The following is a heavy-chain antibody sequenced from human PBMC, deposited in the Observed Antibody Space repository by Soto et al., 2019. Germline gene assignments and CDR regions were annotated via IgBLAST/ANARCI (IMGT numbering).Heavy chain of an antibody. J-gene: IGHJ4*02. V-gene: IGHV3-23*01. CDR1: GFTFSSYA. D-gene: IGHD3-10*01. Sequence: GGSLRLSCAASGFTFSSYAMTWVRQAPGKGLEWVSAISGGGDTTSYADSVKGRFTVSRDGSKNTLYLQMSSLRAEGTALYYCAKGRGGSGSLTPRVDFWGQGTLVTVSS. CDR2: ISGGGDTT. CDR3: AKGRGGSGSLTPRVDF.